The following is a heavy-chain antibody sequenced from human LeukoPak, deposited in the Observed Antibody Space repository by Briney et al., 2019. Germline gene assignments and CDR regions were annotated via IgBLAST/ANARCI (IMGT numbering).Heavy chain of an antibody. CDR3: ARGRIGTTRYFDY. D-gene: IGHD1-1*01. J-gene: IGHJ4*02. Sequence: SQTLSLTCAISGDSVSNTSSAWTWFRQSPSRGLEWLGRTYYRSRWSSDYALSVQSRLTIKPDTSKNQFSLQLNSVAPEDTAVYYCARGRIGTTRYFDYWGQGILVTVSS. CDR2: TYYRSRWSS. CDR1: GDSVSNTSSA. V-gene: IGHV6-1*01.